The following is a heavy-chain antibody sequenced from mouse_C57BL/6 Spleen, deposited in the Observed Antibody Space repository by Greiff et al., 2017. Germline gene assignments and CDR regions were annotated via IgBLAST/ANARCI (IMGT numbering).Heavy chain of an antibody. V-gene: IGHV1-81*01. CDR2: IYPRSGNT. Sequence: VHLVESGAELARPGASVKLSCKASGYTFTSYGISWVKQRTGQGLEWIGEIYPRSGNTYYNEKFKGKATLTADKSSSTAYMELRSLTSEDSAVYFCARGWYDYDEFAYWGQGTLVTVSA. CDR1: GYTFTSYG. CDR3: ARGWYDYDEFAY. J-gene: IGHJ3*01. D-gene: IGHD2-4*01.